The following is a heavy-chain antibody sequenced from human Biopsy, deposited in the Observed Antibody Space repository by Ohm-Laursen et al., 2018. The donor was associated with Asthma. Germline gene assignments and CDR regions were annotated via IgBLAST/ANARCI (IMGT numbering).Heavy chain of an antibody. CDR2: IYYTGTT. Sequence: TLSLTCTVSGGSISSSSYYWGWIRQPPGKGLAWIGHIYYTGTTNYSPSLKSRATISVNGSKNQFSLKLPSVTAADTAVYYCAKGWYFGSWGQGTLVTVSS. D-gene: IGHD6-19*01. CDR3: AKGWYFGS. CDR1: GGSISSSSYY. V-gene: IGHV4-39*01. J-gene: IGHJ4*02.